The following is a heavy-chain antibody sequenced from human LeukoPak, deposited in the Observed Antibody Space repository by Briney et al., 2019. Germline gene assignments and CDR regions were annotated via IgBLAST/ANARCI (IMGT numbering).Heavy chain of an antibody. CDR1: GFTFSSYS. CDR3: ARDPYSSSSRAIFLTPAPPDY. D-gene: IGHD6-6*01. CDR2: ISSSSSYI. V-gene: IGHV3-21*01. Sequence: PGGSLRLSCAASGFTFSSYSMIWVRQAPGKGLEWVSSISSSSSYIYYADSVKGRFTISRDNAKNSLYLQMNSLRAEDTAVYYCARDPYSSSSRAIFLTPAPPDYWGQGTLVTVSS. J-gene: IGHJ4*02.